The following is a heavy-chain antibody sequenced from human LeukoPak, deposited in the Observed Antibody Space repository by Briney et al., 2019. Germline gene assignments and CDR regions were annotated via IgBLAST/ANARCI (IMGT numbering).Heavy chain of an antibody. V-gene: IGHV1-18*01. Sequence: ASVKVSCKASGYTFASYGISWVRQAPGQGLEWMGWISAYNGNTNYAQKLQGRVTMTTDTPTSTAYMELRSLRSDDTAVYYCAGVISGYFNYWAQGTLVTVSS. CDR3: AGVISGYFNY. J-gene: IGHJ4*02. CDR2: ISAYNGNT. CDR1: GYTFASYG.